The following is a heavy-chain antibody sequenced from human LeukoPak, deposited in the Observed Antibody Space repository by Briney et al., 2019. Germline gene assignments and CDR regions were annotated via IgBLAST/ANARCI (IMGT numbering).Heavy chain of an antibody. CDR3: ARGHGTSWFPFDS. D-gene: IGHD6-13*01. Sequence: PGGSLRLSCTGSGFSFSSYQMNWVRQAPGKGLEWVSHISDDDTTIYYADSVKGRFIISRDDAKSSLYLEMKSLRAEDTAIYYCARGHGTSWFPFDSWGQGTLVTVSS. V-gene: IGHV3-48*03. CDR2: ISDDDTTI. J-gene: IGHJ4*02. CDR1: GFSFSSYQ.